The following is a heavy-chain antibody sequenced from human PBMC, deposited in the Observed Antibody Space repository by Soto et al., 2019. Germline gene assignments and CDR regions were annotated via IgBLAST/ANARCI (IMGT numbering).Heavy chain of an antibody. CDR3: ARGGSSVFDP. J-gene: IGHJ5*02. Sequence: QVQLVESGGGLVKPAGSLRLSCAASGFSFSDYYMSWIRQAPGKGLEWISYISKSSRAISYADCVKGRFTISRANANNSLYLQLNSLRVEDTAVYYCARGGSSVFDPWGQGTLVIVSS. CDR2: ISKSSRAI. D-gene: IGHD6-13*01. V-gene: IGHV3-11*01. CDR1: GFSFSDYY.